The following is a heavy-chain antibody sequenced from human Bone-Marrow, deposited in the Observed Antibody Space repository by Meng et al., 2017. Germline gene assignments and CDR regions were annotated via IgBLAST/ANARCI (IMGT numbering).Heavy chain of an antibody. V-gene: IGHV1-18*01. CDR3: ATRGNPYLNC. CDR2: INTYNGKT. Sequence: LVQSGLDVKPAAHSGRVSWDASGYPLYSDGFSWVGQAPGQGLEWLGWINTYNGKTDYAQKFQGRLTMTTDTFTSTAYMELRNLRSDDTAVYYCATRGNPYLNCWGQGTLVTVSS. J-gene: IGHJ4*02. CDR1: GYPLYSDG.